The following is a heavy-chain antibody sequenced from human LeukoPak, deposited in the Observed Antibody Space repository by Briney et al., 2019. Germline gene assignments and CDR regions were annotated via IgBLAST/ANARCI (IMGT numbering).Heavy chain of an antibody. CDR2: IIPIFGTA. Sequence: ASVKVSCKASGGTFSSYAISWARQAPGQGLEWMGGIIPIFGTANYAQKFQGRVTITADESTSTAYMELSSLRSEDTAVYYCARGKNYGDPFDYWGQGTLVTVSS. CDR1: GGTFSSYA. V-gene: IGHV1-69*13. D-gene: IGHD4-17*01. CDR3: ARGKNYGDPFDY. J-gene: IGHJ4*02.